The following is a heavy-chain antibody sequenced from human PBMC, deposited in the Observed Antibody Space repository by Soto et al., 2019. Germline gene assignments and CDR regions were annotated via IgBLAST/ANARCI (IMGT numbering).Heavy chain of an antibody. Sequence: ESGGGVVQPGRSLRLSCAASGFTFSSYAMHWVRQAPGKGLEWVAVISYDGSNKYYADSVKGRFTISRDNSKNTLYLQMNSLRAEDTAVYYCAREGQNYYDSSGYYYVWLGDYFDYWGQGTLVTVSS. J-gene: IGHJ4*02. D-gene: IGHD3-22*01. CDR2: ISYDGSNK. V-gene: IGHV3-30-3*01. CDR1: GFTFSSYA. CDR3: AREGQNYYDSSGYYYVWLGDYFDY.